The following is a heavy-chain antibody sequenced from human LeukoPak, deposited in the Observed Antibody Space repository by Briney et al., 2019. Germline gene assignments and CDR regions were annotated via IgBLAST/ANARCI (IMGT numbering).Heavy chain of an antibody. J-gene: IGHJ6*04. CDR2: ISAYNGNT. CDR1: GYTFTSYG. CDR3: ASENYDILTGYYDRPGGYYYYYGMDV. Sequence: WASVRVSCKASGYTFTSYGISWVRQAPGQGLEWMGWISAYNGNTNYAQKLQGRVTMTTDTSTSTAYMELRSLRSDDTAVYYCASENYDILTGYYDRPGGYYYYYGMDVWGKGTTVTVSS. D-gene: IGHD3-9*01. V-gene: IGHV1-18*01.